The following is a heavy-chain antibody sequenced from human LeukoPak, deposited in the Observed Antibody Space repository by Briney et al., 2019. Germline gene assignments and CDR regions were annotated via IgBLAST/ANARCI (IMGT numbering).Heavy chain of an antibody. Sequence: ASVKVSCKTSGYTFTSSGFTWVRQAPGQGLEWVGWISTSNGDTNYAQKLQGRVTLTTDTSTSTAYMELRSLRSDDTAVYYCARGNNYGSAQSRFDPWGQGTLVTVSS. CDR3: ARGNNYGSAQSRFDP. CDR1: GYTFTSSG. CDR2: ISTSNGDT. J-gene: IGHJ5*02. D-gene: IGHD3-10*01. V-gene: IGHV1-18*01.